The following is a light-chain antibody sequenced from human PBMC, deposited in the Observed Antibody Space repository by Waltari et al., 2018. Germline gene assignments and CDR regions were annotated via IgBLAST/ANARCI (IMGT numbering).Light chain of an antibody. CDR2: RAS. Sequence: VLTQSPGTLSLSPGDRAILSCTASESVTTNYLAWFQQRPDQAPRLLIYRASIRAAGVPDRFSGSGSGTDFSLTIRRLEPEDFAMYYCHRYDYVWTFGQGTKVEI. V-gene: IGKV3-20*01. CDR1: ESVTTNY. J-gene: IGKJ1*01. CDR3: HRYDYVWT.